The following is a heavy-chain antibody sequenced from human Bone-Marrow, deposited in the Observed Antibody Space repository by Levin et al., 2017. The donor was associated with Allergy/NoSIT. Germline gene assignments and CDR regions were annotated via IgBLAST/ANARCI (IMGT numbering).Heavy chain of an antibody. CDR3: ARVSHYYYYMDV. V-gene: IGHV4-59*01. CDR1: GGSIRSYY. D-gene: IGHD3-3*02. J-gene: IGHJ6*03. Sequence: SETLSLTCTVSGGSIRSYYWSWIRQPPGKGLEWIGYIYYSGSTNYNPSLKSRVTISVDTSKNQFSLNLSSVTAADTAVYYCARVSHYYYYMDVWGKGTTVTVSS. CDR2: IYYSGST.